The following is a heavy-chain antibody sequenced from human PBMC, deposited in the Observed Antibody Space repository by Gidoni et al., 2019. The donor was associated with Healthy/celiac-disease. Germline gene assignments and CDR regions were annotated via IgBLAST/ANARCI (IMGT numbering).Heavy chain of an antibody. D-gene: IGHD2-2*02. Sequence: EVQLVESGGGLVKPGGSLRLSCAASGFTFSSYTMHWVRQPPGKGLEWVSSISSSRSYIDYADSVKGRFTISRDNAKNSLYLQMNSLRAEDTAVYYCARESHYCSSTSCYMPAAPPYYMDVWGKGTTVTVSS. CDR2: ISSSRSYI. V-gene: IGHV3-21*01. CDR1: GFTFSSYT. J-gene: IGHJ6*03. CDR3: ARESHYCSSTSCYMPAAPPYYMDV.